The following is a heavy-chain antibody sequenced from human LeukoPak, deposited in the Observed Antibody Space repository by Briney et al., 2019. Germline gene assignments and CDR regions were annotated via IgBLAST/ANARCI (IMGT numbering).Heavy chain of an antibody. D-gene: IGHD6-19*01. CDR3: ARDDSSGWYVWFDP. J-gene: IGHJ5*02. Sequence: SETLSLTCTVSGGSISSYYWSWIRQPAGKGLEWIGRIYTSGSTNYNPSLKSRVTMSVDTSKNQFSLKLSFVTAADTAVYYCARDDSSGWYVWFDPWGQGTLVTVSS. V-gene: IGHV4-4*07. CDR1: GGSISSYY. CDR2: IYTSGST.